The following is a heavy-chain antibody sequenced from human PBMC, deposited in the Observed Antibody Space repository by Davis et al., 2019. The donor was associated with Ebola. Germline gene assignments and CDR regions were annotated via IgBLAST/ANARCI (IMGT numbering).Heavy chain of an antibody. Sequence: AASVKVSCKASAGTLSSYAISWVRQAPGQGLEWMGGIIPILDSANYAQKFQGRATITADESTSTAYMELSSLTSEDTAVYYCAREYCSSTRCYWSHYYYFYMDVWGKGTTVTVSS. CDR3: AREYCSSTRCYWSHYYYFYMDV. J-gene: IGHJ6*03. CDR2: IIPILDSA. V-gene: IGHV1-69*13. D-gene: IGHD2-2*01. CDR1: AGTLSSYA.